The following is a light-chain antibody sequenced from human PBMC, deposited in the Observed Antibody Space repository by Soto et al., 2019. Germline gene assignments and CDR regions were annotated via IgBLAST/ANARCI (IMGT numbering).Light chain of an antibody. Sequence: DIQMTQSPSSLSASVGDRVTITCRASQNIGTSLNWYQQRPGKAPQVLIYAAFSLQSGVSSRFRGSGSGTNFTLTVSSLQPEDFAIYYCQQSSFTGYTFGQGTNLDIK. CDR2: AAF. J-gene: IGKJ2*01. CDR1: QNIGTS. V-gene: IGKV1-39*01. CDR3: QQSSFTGYT.